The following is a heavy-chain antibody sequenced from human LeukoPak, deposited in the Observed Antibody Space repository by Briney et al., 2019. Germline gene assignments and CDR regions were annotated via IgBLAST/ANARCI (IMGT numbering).Heavy chain of an antibody. D-gene: IGHD6-19*01. V-gene: IGHV4-34*01. CDR1: GFTFDDYG. CDR3: ARESTSSGPDY. J-gene: IGHJ4*02. CDR2: INHSGST. Sequence: PGGSLRLSCAASGFTFDDYGMSWVRQGPGKGLEWIGEINHSGSTNYNPSLKSRVTISVDTSKNQFSLKLSSVTAADTAVYYCARESTSSGPDYWGQGTLVTVSS.